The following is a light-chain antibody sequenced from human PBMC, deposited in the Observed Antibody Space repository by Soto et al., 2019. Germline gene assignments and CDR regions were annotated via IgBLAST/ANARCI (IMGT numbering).Light chain of an antibody. V-gene: IGLV2-23*02. Sequence: QSVLTQPASVSGSPGQSITISCTGTSSDVGSYNFVSWYQQQPGKAPKLMIYEVTKRPSGVSNRFSASKSSNTASLIISGLQAEDEADYYCCSFAGDSTVIFGGGTKVTVL. CDR2: EVT. CDR3: CSFAGDSTVI. J-gene: IGLJ2*01. CDR1: SSDVGSYNF.